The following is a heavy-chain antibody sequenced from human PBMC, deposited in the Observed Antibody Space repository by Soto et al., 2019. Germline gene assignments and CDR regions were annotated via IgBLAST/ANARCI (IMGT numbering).Heavy chain of an antibody. D-gene: IGHD1-1*01. CDR3: ARETNPGTQRFHY. CDR1: GYTFTSYD. CDR2: MNPNSGNT. Sequence: VKVSCKASGYTFTSYDINWVRQATGQGLERMGWMNPNSGNTGYAQKFQGRVTMTRNTSISTAYMELSSLRSEDTAVYYCARETNPGTQRFHYWGQGTLVTVSS. V-gene: IGHV1-8*01. J-gene: IGHJ4*02.